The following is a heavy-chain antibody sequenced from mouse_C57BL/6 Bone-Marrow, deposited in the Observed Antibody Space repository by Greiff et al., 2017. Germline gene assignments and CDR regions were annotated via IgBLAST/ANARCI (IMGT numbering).Heavy chain of an antibody. D-gene: IGHD2-1*01. Sequence: VKLQQSGPELVKPGASVKISCKASGYAFSSSWMNWVKQRPGKGLEWIGRIYPGDGDTNYNGKFKGKATLTADKSSSTAYMQLSILTSEDSAVYFCARDGNGAWFAYWGQGTLVTVSA. CDR2: IYPGDGDT. CDR3: ARDGNGAWFAY. CDR1: GYAFSSSW. V-gene: IGHV1-82*01. J-gene: IGHJ3*01.